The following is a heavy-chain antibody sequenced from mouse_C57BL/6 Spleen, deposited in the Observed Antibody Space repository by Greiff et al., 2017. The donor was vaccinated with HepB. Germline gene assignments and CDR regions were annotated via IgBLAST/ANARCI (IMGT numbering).Heavy chain of an antibody. D-gene: IGHD2-5*01. CDR3: ARTHYSNYEDYFDY. J-gene: IGHJ2*01. CDR1: GFTFSDYG. Sequence: EVKLVESGGGLVKPGGSLKLSCAASGFTFSDYGMHWVRQAPEKGLEWVAYNSSGSSTIDYADTVKGRFTISRDNAKNTLFLQMTSLRSEDTAMYYCARTHYSNYEDYFDYWGQGTTLTVSS. V-gene: IGHV5-17*01. CDR2: NSSGSSTI.